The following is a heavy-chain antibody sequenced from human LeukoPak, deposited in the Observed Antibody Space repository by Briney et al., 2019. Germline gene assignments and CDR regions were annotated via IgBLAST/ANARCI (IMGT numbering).Heavy chain of an antibody. V-gene: IGHV1-18*01. D-gene: IGHD5-12*01. CDR1: RRPLPLYR. J-gene: IGHJ4*02. Sequence: CKHSRRPLPLYRIRWVRQTAGIGVECMAWKKDYNGNTNYAQKLQGRVTMTTDPSTSTAYMELRSLRSDDTAVYYCARDQYIVATIVFDYWGQGTLVTVSS. CDR3: ARDQYIVATIVFDY. CDR2: KKDYNGNT.